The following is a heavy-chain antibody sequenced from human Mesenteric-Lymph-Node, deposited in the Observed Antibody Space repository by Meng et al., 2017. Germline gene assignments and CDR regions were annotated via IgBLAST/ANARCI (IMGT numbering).Heavy chain of an antibody. CDR3: ARAMGYTYGHEAPDN. CDR2: INPNSGDT. V-gene: IGHV1-2*02. D-gene: IGHD6-13*01. CDR1: GYTFTGYY. Sequence: ASVKVSYKASGYTFTGYYLHWVRQAPGQGLEWMGWINPNSGDTKYAQRFQGRVTMTRDTSISTGYIELSGLRYDDTAVYFCARAMGYTYGHEAPDNWGLGTLVTVSS. J-gene: IGHJ4*02.